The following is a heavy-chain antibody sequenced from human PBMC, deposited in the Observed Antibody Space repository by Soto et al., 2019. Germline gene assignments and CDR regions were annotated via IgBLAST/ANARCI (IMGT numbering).Heavy chain of an antibody. D-gene: IGHD2-15*01. CDR3: ARHTPAISISDH. V-gene: IGHV4-39*01. CDR1: GGSISSSSYY. Sequence: SETLSLICTVSGGSISSSSYYWGWIRQPPGKGLEWIGSIYYSGSTYYNPSLKSRVTISVDTSKNQFSLKLSSVTAADTAVYYCARHTPAISISDHWGQGTLVT. J-gene: IGHJ4*02. CDR2: IYYSGST.